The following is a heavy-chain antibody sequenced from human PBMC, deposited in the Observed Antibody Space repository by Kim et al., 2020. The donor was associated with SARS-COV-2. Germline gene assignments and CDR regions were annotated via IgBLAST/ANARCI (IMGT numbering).Heavy chain of an antibody. CDR1: GITLSSST. V-gene: IGHV3-30*03. Sequence: GGSLRLSCVASGITLSSSTMHWVRQAPGKGLEWVTGISKDGKSKYNAESVKVRFTISRDKSNKILTLQMNSMRPEDADVYDCVGKHAYGSGLGGWFDLWG. J-gene: IGHJ3*01. CDR3: VGKHAYGSGLGGWFDL. CDR2: ISKDGKSK. D-gene: IGHD3-10*01.